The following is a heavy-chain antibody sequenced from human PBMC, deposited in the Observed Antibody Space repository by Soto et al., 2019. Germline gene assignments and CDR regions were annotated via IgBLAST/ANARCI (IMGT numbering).Heavy chain of an antibody. CDR3: AKDYCSGGSCYHASFDY. CDR2: ISYDGSNK. CDR1: GFTFSSYG. D-gene: IGHD2-15*01. J-gene: IGHJ4*02. Sequence: GGSLRLSCAASGFTFSSYGMHWVRQAPGKGLEWVAVISYDGSNKYYADSVKGRFTISRDNSKNTLYLQMNSLRAEDTAVYYCAKDYCSGGSCYHASFDYWGQGTLVTVSS. V-gene: IGHV3-30*18.